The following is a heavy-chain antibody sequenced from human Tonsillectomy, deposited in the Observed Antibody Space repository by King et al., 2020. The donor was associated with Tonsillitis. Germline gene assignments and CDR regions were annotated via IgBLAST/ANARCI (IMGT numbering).Heavy chain of an antibody. CDR2: IWYDGSNK. CDR3: SGSYYKDNWFDP. CDR1: GFTFSSYG. Sequence: VQLVESGGGVVRPGRSLRLSCAASGFTFSSYGMHWVRQAPGKGLEWVALIWYDGSNKYYADYVKGRFTISRDNSKNTLYLQMNSLRAEDTAVYYCSGSYYKDNWFDPWGQGTLVSVSS. J-gene: IGHJ5*02. V-gene: IGHV3-33*08. D-gene: IGHD3-10*01.